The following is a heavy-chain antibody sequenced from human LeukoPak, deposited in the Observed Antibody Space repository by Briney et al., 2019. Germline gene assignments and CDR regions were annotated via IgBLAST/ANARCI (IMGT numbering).Heavy chain of an antibody. D-gene: IGHD2-2*03. J-gene: IGHJ4*02. CDR3: ARGGYCSSTSCYEAWFFDY. Sequence: PGGSLRLSCAASGFTFSSYWMSWVRQAPGKGLEWVANIKQDGSEKYYVDSVKGRFTISRDSAKNSLYLQMNSLRAEDKAVYYCARGGYCSSTSCYEAWFFDYWGQGTLVTVSS. CDR2: IKQDGSEK. CDR1: GFTFSSYW. V-gene: IGHV3-7*01.